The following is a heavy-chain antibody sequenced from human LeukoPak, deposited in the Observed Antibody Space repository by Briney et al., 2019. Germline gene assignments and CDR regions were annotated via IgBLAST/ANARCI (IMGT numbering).Heavy chain of an antibody. CDR2: ISYGGGA. CDR1: GGSFSHYY. Sequence: PSETLCLTCAVYGGSFSHYYWSWIRQPPGKGLEWIAIISYGGGAFYNPSLKSRVTISVDTSKNQFSLTLTSVTAADTAAYYCARRYCSGGICYYFDSWGQGTLVTVSS. D-gene: IGHD2-8*02. CDR3: ARRYCSGGICYYFDS. J-gene: IGHJ4*02. V-gene: IGHV4-34*01.